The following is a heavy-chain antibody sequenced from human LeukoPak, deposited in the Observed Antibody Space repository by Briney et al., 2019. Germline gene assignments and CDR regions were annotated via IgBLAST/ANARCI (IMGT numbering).Heavy chain of an antibody. D-gene: IGHD2-15*01. CDR2: ISGSGST. J-gene: IGHJ4*02. Sequence: SETLSLTCAVSGGSISGYYWSWIRQPAGKRLEWMGRISGSGSTDYDPSLRSRVTMSVDTSKNQFSLKLTSVIAADTAVYYCAREGRSSTPGYWGQGTLVTVSS. CDR1: GGSISGYY. CDR3: AREGRSSTPGY. V-gene: IGHV4-4*07.